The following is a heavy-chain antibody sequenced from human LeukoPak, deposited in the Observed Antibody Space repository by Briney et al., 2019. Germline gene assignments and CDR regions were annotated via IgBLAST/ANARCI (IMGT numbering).Heavy chain of an antibody. CDR2: IYSGGST. CDR3: ARGRPVGASTVEDY. Sequence: GSLRLSCAASGFTFSSYSMNWVRQAPGKGLEWVSVIYSGGSTYYADSVKGRFTISRDNSKNTLYLQMNNLRAEDTAVYYCARGRPVGASTVEDYWGQGTLVTVSS. J-gene: IGHJ4*02. D-gene: IGHD1-26*01. V-gene: IGHV3-66*01. CDR1: GFTFSSYS.